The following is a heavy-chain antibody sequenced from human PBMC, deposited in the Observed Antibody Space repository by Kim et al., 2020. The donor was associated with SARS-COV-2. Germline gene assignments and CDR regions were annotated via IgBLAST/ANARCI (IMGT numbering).Heavy chain of an antibody. Sequence: GGSLRLSCAASGFTFDDYAMHWVRQAPGKGLEWVSLISGDGGSTYYADSVKGRFTISRDNSKNSLYLQMNSLITEDTALYYCAKDVFRTPTYYYGSGERGDAFDIWGQGTMVTVSS. CDR1: GFTFDDYA. J-gene: IGHJ3*02. D-gene: IGHD3-10*01. CDR2: ISGDGGST. CDR3: AKDVFRTPTYYYGSGERGDAFDI. V-gene: IGHV3-43*02.